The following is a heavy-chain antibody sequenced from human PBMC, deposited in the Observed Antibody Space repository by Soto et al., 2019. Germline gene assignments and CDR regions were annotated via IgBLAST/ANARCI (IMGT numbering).Heavy chain of an antibody. CDR2: IYYSGST. Sequence: NPSETLSLTCTVSGGSISSGGYYWSWIRQHPGKGLEWIGYIYYSGSTYYNPSLKSRVTISVDTSKNQFSLKLSSVTAADTAVYYCARGTAAAGLDYWGQGTLVTVSS. CDR3: ARGTAAAGLDY. J-gene: IGHJ4*02. D-gene: IGHD6-13*01. CDR1: GGSISSGGYY. V-gene: IGHV4-31*03.